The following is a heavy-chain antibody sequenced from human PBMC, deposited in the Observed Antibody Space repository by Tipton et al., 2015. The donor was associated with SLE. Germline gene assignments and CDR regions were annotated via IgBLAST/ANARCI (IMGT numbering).Heavy chain of an antibody. Sequence: GSLRLSCAASGFTFSTYIMNWVRQAPGKGLEWVSSISSCSSYIYYADSVKGRFTISRDNAKNSLYLQMNSLRAEDTAVYYCVRDYYDILYWVYYMDVWGKGTTVTVS. CDR1: GFTFSTYI. D-gene: IGHD3-9*01. CDR2: ISSCSSYI. V-gene: IGHV3-21*01. J-gene: IGHJ6*03. CDR3: VRDYYDILYWVYYMDV.